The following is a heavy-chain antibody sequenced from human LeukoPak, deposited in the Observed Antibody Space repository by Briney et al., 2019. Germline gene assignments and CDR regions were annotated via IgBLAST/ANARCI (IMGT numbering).Heavy chain of an antibody. CDR2: ISSSSSTM. CDR3: ARDFRGTGTSFDY. D-gene: IGHD7-27*01. V-gene: IGHV3-11*04. J-gene: IGHJ4*02. Sequence: PGGSLRLSCAASGFTFSDYYMSWIRQAPGKGLEWVSYISSSSSTMYYADSVKGRFTISRDNAKNVLYLQMNSLGAEDTAVYYCARDFRGTGTSFDYWGQGTLVTVSS. CDR1: GFTFSDYY.